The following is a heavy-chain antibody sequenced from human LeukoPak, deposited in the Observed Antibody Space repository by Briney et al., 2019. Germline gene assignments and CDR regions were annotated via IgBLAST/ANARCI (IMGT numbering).Heavy chain of an antibody. CDR2: ISSSSSYI. Sequence: GGSLRLSCAASGFTFSSYSMNWVRQAPGKGLEWVSSISSSSSYIYYADSVKGRFTISRDNAKNSLYLQMNSLRAEDTAVYYCARVGSDYIYFDYWGQGTLVSVSS. D-gene: IGHD4-11*01. V-gene: IGHV3-21*01. J-gene: IGHJ4*02. CDR1: GFTFSSYS. CDR3: ARVGSDYIYFDY.